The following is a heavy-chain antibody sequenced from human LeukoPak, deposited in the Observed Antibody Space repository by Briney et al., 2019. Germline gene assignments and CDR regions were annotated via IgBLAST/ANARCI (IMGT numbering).Heavy chain of an antibody. V-gene: IGHV4-4*02. D-gene: IGHD3-22*01. J-gene: IGHJ1*01. CDR3: ARLGLYDSSGYYYV. Sequence: SETLSLTCAVSGGSISSSNWWSWVRQPPGKGLEWIGDIFHDGTTNFNPSLKSRLTISTDKSKNQFSLKLSSVTAADTAVYYCARLGLYDSSGYYYVWGQGTLVTVSS. CDR2: IFHDGTT. CDR1: GGSISSSNW.